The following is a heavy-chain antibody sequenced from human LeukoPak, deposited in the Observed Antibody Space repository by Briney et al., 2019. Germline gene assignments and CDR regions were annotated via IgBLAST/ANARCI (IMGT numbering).Heavy chain of an antibody. V-gene: IGHV3-23*01. J-gene: IGHJ4*02. CDR3: ANPPGHYDSSGYYVDY. D-gene: IGHD3-22*01. CDR2: ITGSGGTT. CDR1: GFTFSNFA. Sequence: GGSLRLSCAASGFTFSNFAMSWARQAPGKGLQWVSTITGSGGTTYYADSVKGRFTISRDTSKNTLYLQMNSLRAEDTAVYYCANPPGHYDSSGYYVDYWGQGTLVTVSS.